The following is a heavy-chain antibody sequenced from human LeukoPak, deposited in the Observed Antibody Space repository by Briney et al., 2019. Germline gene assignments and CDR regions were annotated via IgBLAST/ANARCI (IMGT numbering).Heavy chain of an antibody. CDR2: IYHSGST. Sequence: SETLSLTCVVSGYSISSGYYWGWIRQPPGKGLEWIGSIYHSGSTYYNPSLKSRVTISVDTSKNQFSLKLSSVTAADTAVYYCARDAGVSAAISCWFDPWGQGTLVTVSS. D-gene: IGHD2-2*01. CDR3: ARDAGVSAAISCWFDP. V-gene: IGHV4-38-2*02. CDR1: GYSISSGYY. J-gene: IGHJ5*02.